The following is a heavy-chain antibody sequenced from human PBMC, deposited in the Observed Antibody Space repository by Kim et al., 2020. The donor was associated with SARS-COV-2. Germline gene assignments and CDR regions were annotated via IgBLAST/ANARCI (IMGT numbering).Heavy chain of an antibody. J-gene: IGHJ5*01. CDR3: ARLRKVVLPPAGGS. D-gene: IGHD2-21*01. CDR1: GGSISSSSYY. V-gene: IGHV4-39*01. CDR2: IYYSGST. Sequence: SETLSLTCTVSGGSISSSSYYWGWIRQPPGKGLEWIGSIYYSGSTYYNPSLKSRVTISVDTSKNQFSLKLSSVTAADTAVYYCARLRKVVLPPAGGSWGQGTLVTVSS.